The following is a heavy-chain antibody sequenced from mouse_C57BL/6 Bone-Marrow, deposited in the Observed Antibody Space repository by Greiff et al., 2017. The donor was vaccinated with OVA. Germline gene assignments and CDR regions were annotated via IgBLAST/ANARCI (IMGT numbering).Heavy chain of an antibody. CDR2: IWSDGST. D-gene: IGHD1-1*01. V-gene: IGHV2-6*03. Sequence: QVQLKESGPGLVAPSQSLSITCTVSGFSLTSYGVHWVRQPPGKGLEWLVVIWSDGSTTYNSALKSRLGISKDNSKSQVFLKMNSLQTDDTAMYYCARGITTVVDYYAMDYWGQGTSVTVSS. CDR3: ARGITTVVDYYAMDY. CDR1: GFSLTSYG. J-gene: IGHJ4*01.